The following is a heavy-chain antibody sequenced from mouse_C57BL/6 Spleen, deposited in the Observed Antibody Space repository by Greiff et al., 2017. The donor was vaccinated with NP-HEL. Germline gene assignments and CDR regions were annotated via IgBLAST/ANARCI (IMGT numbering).Heavy chain of an antibody. Sequence: EVQLVESGGGLVQPKGSLKLSCAASGFSFNAYAMNWVRQAPGKGLEWVARIRSKSNNYATYYADSVKDRFTISRDDSESMLYLQMNNLKTEDTAMYYCVRHKGAMDYWGQGTSVTVSS. V-gene: IGHV10-1*01. J-gene: IGHJ4*01. CDR2: IRSKSNNYAT. CDR1: GFSFNAYA. CDR3: VRHKGAMDY.